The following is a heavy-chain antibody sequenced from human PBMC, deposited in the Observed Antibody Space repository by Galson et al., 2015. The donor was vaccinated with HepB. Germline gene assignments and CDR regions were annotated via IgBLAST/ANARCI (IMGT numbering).Heavy chain of an antibody. CDR1: GYTFTNYA. CDR3: ARDLRTYYYDSNGFQYDWFDP. D-gene: IGHD3-22*01. Sequence: SVKVSCKASGYTFTNYAMNWVRQAPGQGLEWMGRINTNTGNPTYAQAFTGRFVFSLDISVNTAYLQISSLRAEDTAVYYCARDLRTYYYDSNGFQYDWFDPWGQGTLVTVSS. CDR2: INTNTGNP. J-gene: IGHJ5*02. V-gene: IGHV7-4-1*02.